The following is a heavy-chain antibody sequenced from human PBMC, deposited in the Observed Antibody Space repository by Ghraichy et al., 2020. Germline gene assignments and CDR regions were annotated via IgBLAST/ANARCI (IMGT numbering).Heavy chain of an antibody. J-gene: IGHJ4*02. CDR3: AKDFSYYDSSGYYFDL. CDR2: ISFDGSNH. D-gene: IGHD3-22*01. Sequence: GESLNISCAASGFAFRNYGMHWVRQAPGKGLEWVAFISFDGSNHYYADSVKGPFTISRDNSKNTLFLQMNSLRTEDTAVYYCAKDFSYYDSSGYYFDLWGQGALVSVSS. CDR1: GFAFRNYG. V-gene: IGHV3-30*18.